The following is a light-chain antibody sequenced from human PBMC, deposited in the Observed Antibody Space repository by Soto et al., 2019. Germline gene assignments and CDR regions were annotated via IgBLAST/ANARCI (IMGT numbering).Light chain of an antibody. Sequence: EIEMSLSPATLSLAPGERVTLSCRASQSVSNNYLAWYQQKPGQAPRLLIYGASNRATGIPDRFSGSGSGTDFTLTISSLQSEDFAVYYCQQYNNWPPTFGQGTKVDIK. CDR2: GAS. CDR3: QQYNNWPPT. V-gene: IGKV3D-15*01. J-gene: IGKJ1*01. CDR1: QSVSNN.